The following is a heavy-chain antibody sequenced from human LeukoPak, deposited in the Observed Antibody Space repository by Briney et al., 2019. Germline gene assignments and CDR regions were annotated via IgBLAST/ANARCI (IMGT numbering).Heavy chain of an antibody. CDR3: TRAASSGPLFTYHMDV. V-gene: IGHV4-39*07. CDR1: GGSISSSSYY. Sequence: SETLSLTCTVSGGSISSSSYYWGFVRQTPGKGLEWMGSIYYTGSSHYNPSLKSRATISVDTSKNQFSLKLTSVTAADTAVYYCTRAASSGPLFTYHMDVWGKGTTVTVSS. CDR2: IYYTGSS. J-gene: IGHJ6*03. D-gene: IGHD3-22*01.